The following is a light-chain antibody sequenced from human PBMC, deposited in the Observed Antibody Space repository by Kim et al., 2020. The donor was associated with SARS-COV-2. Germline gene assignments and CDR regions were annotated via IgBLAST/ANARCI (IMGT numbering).Light chain of an antibody. CDR2: QDT. V-gene: IGLV3-1*01. CDR3: QAWDSRTGV. Sequence: SYELTQPPSVSVSPGQTASITCSGDELGDKFTCWYQQKAGQSPVLVIYQDTKRPSGIPARFSGSNSGNTATLTISETQAVDEADYYCQAWDSRTGVFGAGTQVTVL. J-gene: IGLJ1*01. CDR1: ELGDKF.